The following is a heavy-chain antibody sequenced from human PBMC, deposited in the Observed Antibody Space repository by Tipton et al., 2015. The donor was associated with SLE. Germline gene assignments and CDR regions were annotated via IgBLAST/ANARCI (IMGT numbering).Heavy chain of an antibody. J-gene: IGHJ2*01. CDR3: ARARDWYFDL. Sequence: TLSLTCAVYGGSFNGYYWSWIRQPPGKGLEWIGEITPSGCTNCNPSLKSRVTLSVDTSKNQFSLKLSSVTAADTAVYYCARARDWYFDLWGRGTLVTVSS. CDR1: GGSFNGYY. CDR2: ITPSGCT. V-gene: IGHV4-34*01.